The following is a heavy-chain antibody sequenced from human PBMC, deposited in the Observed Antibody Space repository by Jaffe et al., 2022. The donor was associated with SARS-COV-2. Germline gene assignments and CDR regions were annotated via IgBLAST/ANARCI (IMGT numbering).Heavy chain of an antibody. CDR1: GYTFSIYF. CDR2: LNPGNGNT. D-gene: IGHD2-2*01. Sequence: QVQLVQSGAEVKKPGASVKVSCKASGYTFSIYFMHWVRQAPGERLEWMGWLNPGNGNTKFSQNFQGRVTLTRDTSATTAYMELTSLTSEDTAVYYCARGSGTSWFDLWGQGTLVSVSS. V-gene: IGHV1-3*01. J-gene: IGHJ5*02. CDR3: ARGSGTSWFDL.